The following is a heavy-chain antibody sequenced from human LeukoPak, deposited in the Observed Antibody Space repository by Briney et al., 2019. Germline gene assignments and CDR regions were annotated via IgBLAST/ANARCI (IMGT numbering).Heavy chain of an antibody. CDR1: GFTFNNYV. CDR3: AKDSIDVIAVYYFDY. D-gene: IGHD2-21*01. CDR2: ISGSGGGA. Sequence: GGYLRLSCAASGFTFNNYVMSWVRQSPGKGLEWVSAISGSGGGAYYANSVKGRFTISRDNSKNTLYLQMNSLRAEDTAVYYCAKDSIDVIAVYYFDYWGQGTLVTVSS. V-gene: IGHV3-23*01. J-gene: IGHJ4*02.